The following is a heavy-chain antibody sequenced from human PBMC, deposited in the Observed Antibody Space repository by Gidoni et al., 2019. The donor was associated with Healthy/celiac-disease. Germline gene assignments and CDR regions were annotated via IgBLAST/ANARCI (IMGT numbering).Heavy chain of an antibody. CDR3: ARALAGPRGDDAFDI. V-gene: IGHV6-1*01. Sequence: QVQLQQSGPGLVKPSQTLSLTCAISGDSVSSNSAAWNWIRKSPSGGLEGLGRKYYRSKCYKYDAVSVKSLITINPATSKNHFSLQLNYVTPEDTAVYYCARALAGPRGDDAFDIWGQGTMVTVSS. CDR1: GDSVSSNSAA. CDR2: KYYRSKCYK. D-gene: IGHD3-16*01. J-gene: IGHJ3*02.